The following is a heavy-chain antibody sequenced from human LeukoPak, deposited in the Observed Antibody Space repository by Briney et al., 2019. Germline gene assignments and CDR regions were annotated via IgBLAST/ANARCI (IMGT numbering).Heavy chain of an antibody. D-gene: IGHD3-10*01. Sequence: GESLKISCKGSGYSFTFYWIAWVRQMSGKGLEWMGIIYPGDSDTRYSPSFQGQVSISADKSINTAYLQWSSLEASDTAIYYCARQDGSGIYYFDNWGQGTLVTASS. CDR1: GYSFTFYW. CDR2: IYPGDSDT. V-gene: IGHV5-51*01. CDR3: ARQDGSGIYYFDN. J-gene: IGHJ4*02.